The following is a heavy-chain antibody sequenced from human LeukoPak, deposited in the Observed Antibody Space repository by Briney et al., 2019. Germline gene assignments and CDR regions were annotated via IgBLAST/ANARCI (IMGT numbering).Heavy chain of an antibody. J-gene: IGHJ4*02. CDR3: ARGNWGLFDY. CDR1: GGSFSGYY. D-gene: IGHD7-27*01. Sequence: SETLSLTCAVYGGSFSGYYWSWIRQPPGKGLEWIGEINHSGSTNYNPSLKSRVTISVDTSKNQFSLKLSSVTAADTAVFYCARGNWGLFDYWGQGTLVTVSS. CDR2: INHSGST. V-gene: IGHV4-34*01.